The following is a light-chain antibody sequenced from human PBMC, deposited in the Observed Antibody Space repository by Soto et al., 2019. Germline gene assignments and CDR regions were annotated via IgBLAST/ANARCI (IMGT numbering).Light chain of an antibody. CDR3: QSYESGVSDSV. J-gene: IGLJ2*01. Sequence: QSVLTQPPSVSGAPGQRVSISCSGSRSNIGAGFDVHWYQQFPGAAPKLLIYSDINRPSGVPYRFSASKSGTSAALTITGLQTEDEANYYCQSYESGVSDSVFGGGTKLTVL. CDR1: RSNIGAGFD. CDR2: SDI. V-gene: IGLV1-40*01.